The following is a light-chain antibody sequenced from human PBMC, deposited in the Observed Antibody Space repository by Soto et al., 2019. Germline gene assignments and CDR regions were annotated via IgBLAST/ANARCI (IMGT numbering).Light chain of an antibody. CDR3: MQGTHWPWT. J-gene: IGKJ1*01. Sequence: DVVMTQSPLSLPVTLGQSASISCRSSQSLLHSDGSIYLNGFHQRPGQSPRRLIYKISSRDSGVPDRFSGSGSGTELTLKISRVEAEDGGIYYCMQGTHWPWTFGQGTRVAIK. CDR1: QSLLHSDGSIY. CDR2: KIS. V-gene: IGKV2-30*02.